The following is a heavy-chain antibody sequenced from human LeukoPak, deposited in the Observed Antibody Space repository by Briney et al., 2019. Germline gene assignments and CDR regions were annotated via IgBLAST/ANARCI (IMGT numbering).Heavy chain of an antibody. D-gene: IGHD2-2*01. CDR2: IRYDGSNK. Sequence: GGSLRLSCAASGFTFSSYGMHWVRQAPGKGLEWVAFIRYDGSNKYYADSVKGRFTISRGNSKNTLYLQMNSLRAEDTAVYYCAKGDVVVPVTLIDYWGQGTLVTVSS. CDR3: AKGDVVVPVTLIDY. V-gene: IGHV3-30*02. CDR1: GFTFSSYG. J-gene: IGHJ4*02.